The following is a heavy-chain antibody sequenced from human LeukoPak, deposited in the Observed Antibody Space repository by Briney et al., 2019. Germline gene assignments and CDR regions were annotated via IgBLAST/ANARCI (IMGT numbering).Heavy chain of an antibody. CDR1: GFTFSNYG. D-gene: IGHD6-6*01. J-gene: IGHJ4*02. Sequence: PGGFLRLSCAASGFTFSNYGMHWVRQAPRKGLEWVAVISYDGSSKYYTDSVKGRFTISRDNSKSTLYLQMNSLRAEDSAVYYCAKDLRSSGGYYFDYWGQGTLVTVSS. V-gene: IGHV3-30*18. CDR3: AKDLRSSGGYYFDY. CDR2: ISYDGSSK.